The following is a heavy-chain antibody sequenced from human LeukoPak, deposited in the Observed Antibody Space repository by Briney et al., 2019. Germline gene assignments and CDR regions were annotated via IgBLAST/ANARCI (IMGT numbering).Heavy chain of an antibody. CDR3: ARDLIPHGMDV. CDR2: IYYSGST. V-gene: IGHV4-31*03. CDR1: GGSISSGGYY. J-gene: IGHJ6*04. Sequence: PSETLSLTCTVSGGSISSGGYYWSWIRQPPGKGLEWIGYIYYSGSTYYNPSLKSRVTISVDTSKNQFSLKLSSVTAADTAVYYCARDLIPHGMDVWGKGTTVTVSS. D-gene: IGHD3-16*01.